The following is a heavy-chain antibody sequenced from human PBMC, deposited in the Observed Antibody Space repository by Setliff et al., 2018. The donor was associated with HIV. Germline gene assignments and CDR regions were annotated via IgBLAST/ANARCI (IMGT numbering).Heavy chain of an antibody. CDR1: GGSISSHY. Sequence: SETLSLTCTVSGGSISSHYWSWIRQPPGKGLEWIGYIYYSGSTNYNPSLKRRVTISVDTSKNQFSLKLSSVTAADTAVYYCASDGPLEGSYRYYYYYMNVWGKGTTVTVSS. J-gene: IGHJ6*03. D-gene: IGHD3-10*01. CDR3: ASDGPLEGSYRYYYYYMNV. V-gene: IGHV4-59*11. CDR2: IYYSGST.